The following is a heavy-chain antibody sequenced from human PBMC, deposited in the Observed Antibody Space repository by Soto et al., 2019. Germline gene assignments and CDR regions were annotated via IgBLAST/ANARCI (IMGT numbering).Heavy chain of an antibody. CDR3: ARAGHDSSGYYYGGLDY. V-gene: IGHV3-33*01. J-gene: IGHJ4*02. D-gene: IGHD3-22*01. Sequence: QVQLVESGGGVAQPGGSLRLSCAASGFTFSRYGMHWVRQAPGKGLEWVAVIWTDGSYEYYADSVMGRFTISRDNPKNTLYLQMNSLRAEDTAVYYCARAGHDSSGYYYGGLDYWGPGTLVTVSS. CDR1: GFTFSRYG. CDR2: IWTDGSYE.